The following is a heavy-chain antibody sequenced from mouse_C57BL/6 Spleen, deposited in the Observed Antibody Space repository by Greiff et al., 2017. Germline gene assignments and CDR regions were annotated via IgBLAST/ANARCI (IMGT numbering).Heavy chain of an antibody. CDR1: GFTFSSYA. J-gene: IGHJ4*01. D-gene: IGHD1-1*01. CDR3: TRKTTVVSATDYYAMDY. Sequence: EVQVVESGEGLVKPGGSLKLSCAASGFTFSSYAMSWVRQTPEKRLEWVAYISSGGDYIYYADTVKGRFTISRDNARNTLYLQMSSLKSEDTAMYYCTRKTTVVSATDYYAMDYWGQGTSVTVSS. V-gene: IGHV5-9-1*02. CDR2: ISSGGDYI.